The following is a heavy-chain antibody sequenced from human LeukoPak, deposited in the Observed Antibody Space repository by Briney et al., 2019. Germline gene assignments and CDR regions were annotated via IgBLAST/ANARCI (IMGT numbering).Heavy chain of an antibody. CDR1: GGSISSGGYY. V-gene: IGHV4-31*03. D-gene: IGHD5-12*01. CDR3: AREGDSGNDY. CDR2: IYYSGST. J-gene: IGHJ4*02. Sequence: SETLSLTCTVSGGSISSGGYYWSWIRQHPGKGLEWIGYIYYSGSTYYNPPLKSRVTISVDTSKNQFSLKLSSVTAADTAVYYCAREGDSGNDYWGQGTLVTVSS.